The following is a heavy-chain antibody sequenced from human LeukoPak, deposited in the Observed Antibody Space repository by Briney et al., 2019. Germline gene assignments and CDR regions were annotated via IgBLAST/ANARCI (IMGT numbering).Heavy chain of an antibody. CDR3: ARTRYCSSTTCYYFDY. V-gene: IGHV4-59*08. D-gene: IGHD2-2*01. J-gene: IGHJ4*02. Sequence: KSSETLSLTCTVSGGSISSYYWSGIRQPPGKGLEWIGYIYYSGSTNYNPSLKSRVTISVDTSKNQFSLKLSSVTAADTAVYYCARTRYCSSTTCYYFDYWGQGTLVTVSS. CDR1: GGSISSYY. CDR2: IYYSGST.